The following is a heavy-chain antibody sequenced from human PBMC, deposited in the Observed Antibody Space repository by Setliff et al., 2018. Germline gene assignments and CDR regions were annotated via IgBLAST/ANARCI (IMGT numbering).Heavy chain of an antibody. CDR1: DASIGGSGYY. V-gene: IGHV4-39*07. CDR3: ARGWGSNDGYYYYGMDV. D-gene: IGHD4-4*01. J-gene: IGHJ6*02. CDR2: IHYSGST. Sequence: PSETLSLTCTVSDASIGGSGYYWGWIRQPPGKGPEWIGNIHYSGSTHYNPSLKSRVTISVDTSKNQFSLKLSSVTAADTAVYYCARGWGSNDGYYYYGMDVWGQGTTVTVSS.